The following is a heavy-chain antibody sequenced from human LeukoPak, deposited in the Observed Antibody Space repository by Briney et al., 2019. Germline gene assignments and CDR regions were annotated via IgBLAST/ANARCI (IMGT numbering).Heavy chain of an antibody. CDR3: AKDPRGTFYYYGMDV. Sequence: GGSLRLSCAASGFTFSSYAMSWVRQAPGKGLEWVSAISGSGGSTYYADSVKGRFTISRDNSKDTLYLQMNSLRAEDTAVYYCAKDPRGTFYYYGMDVWGQGTTVTVSS. D-gene: IGHD3-16*01. J-gene: IGHJ6*02. CDR2: ISGSGGST. CDR1: GFTFSSYA. V-gene: IGHV3-23*01.